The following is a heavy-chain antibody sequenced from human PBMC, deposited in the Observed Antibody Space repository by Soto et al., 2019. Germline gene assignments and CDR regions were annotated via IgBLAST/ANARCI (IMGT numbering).Heavy chain of an antibody. CDR1: GGTFSSYA. CDR3: ARGGEVFLRTWPLNLFDY. CDR2: SIPIFGTA. V-gene: IGHV1-69*12. Sequence: QVQLVQSGAEVKKPGSSVKVSCKASGGTFSSYAISWVRQAPGQGLEWMGGSIPIFGTANYAQKFQGRVTITADETTSTAYMELSSLRSEDTAVYYCARGGEVFLRTWPLNLFDYWGQGTLVTVSS. D-gene: IGHD3-10*01. J-gene: IGHJ4*02.